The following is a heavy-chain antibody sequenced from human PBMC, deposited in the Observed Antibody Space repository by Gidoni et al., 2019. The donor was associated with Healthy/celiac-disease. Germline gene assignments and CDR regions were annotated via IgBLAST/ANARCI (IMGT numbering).Heavy chain of an antibody. V-gene: IGHV4-4*02. J-gene: IGHJ4*02. Sequence: QVQLQASGPGLVKPSGTLSLTCAVSGGPIRSSNWWSWVRQPPGKGLEWIGEIYHSGSTNYNPSLKSRVTISVDKSKNQFSLKLSSVTAADTAVYYCARGDRVVCSSTSCYDYWGQGTLVTVSS. CDR3: ARGDRVVCSSTSCYDY. CDR1: GGPIRSSNW. CDR2: IYHSGST. D-gene: IGHD2-2*01.